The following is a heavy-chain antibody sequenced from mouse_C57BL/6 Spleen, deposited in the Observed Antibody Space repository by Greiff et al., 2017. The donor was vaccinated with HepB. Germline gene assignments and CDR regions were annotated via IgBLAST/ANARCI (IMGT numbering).Heavy chain of an antibody. J-gene: IGHJ4*01. D-gene: IGHD2-1*01. CDR2: INPNNGGT. V-gene: IGHV1-26*01. Sequence: VQLQQSGPELVKPGASVKISCKASGYTFTDYYMNWVKQSHGKSLEWIGDINPNNGGTSYNQKFKGKATLTVDKSSSTAYMELRSLTSEDSAVYYCASNYVAMDYWGQGTSVTVSS. CDR1: GYTFTDYY. CDR3: ASNYVAMDY.